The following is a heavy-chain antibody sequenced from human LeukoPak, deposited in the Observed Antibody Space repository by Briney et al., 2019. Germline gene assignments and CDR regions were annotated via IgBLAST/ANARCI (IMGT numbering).Heavy chain of an antibody. J-gene: IGHJ4*02. CDR3: ARDGVQQLVRPGFY. CDR1: GGSISSSSYY. V-gene: IGHV4-39*07. D-gene: IGHD6-13*01. Sequence: SETLSLTCTVSGGSISSSSYYWGWIRQPPGKLLEWIGSIYYSGSTYYNPSLKSRVTISVDTSKNQFSLKLSSVTAADTAAYYCARDGVQQLVRPGFYWGQGTLVTVSS. CDR2: IYYSGST.